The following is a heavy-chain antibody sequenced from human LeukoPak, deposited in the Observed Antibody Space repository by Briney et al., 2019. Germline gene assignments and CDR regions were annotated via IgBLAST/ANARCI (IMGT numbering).Heavy chain of an antibody. CDR3: ARSAVEMATIDFDY. V-gene: IGHV4-59*01. D-gene: IGHD5-24*01. CDR2: IYYSGST. J-gene: IGHJ4*02. Sequence: PSETLSLTCTVSGGSISSYYWSWIRQPPGKGLEWIGYIYYSGSTNYNPSLKSRVTISVDTSKNQFSLKLSSVTAADTAVYYCARSAVEMATIDFDYWGQGTLVTASS. CDR1: GGSISSYY.